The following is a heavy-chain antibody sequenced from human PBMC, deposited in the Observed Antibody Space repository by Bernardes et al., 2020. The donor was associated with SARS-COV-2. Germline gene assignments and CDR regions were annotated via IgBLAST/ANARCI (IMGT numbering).Heavy chain of an antibody. CDR1: GFTFSRYG. J-gene: IGHJ4*02. CDR3: AIPKRSWFDY. Sequence: GGHLIRPRAAPGFTFSRYGMHWVRAAPGKGLEWVAVIWYDGSNKYYADSVKGRFTISRDNSKNTLYLQMNSLRAEDTAVYYCAIPKRSWFDYWGQGTLVTVSS. D-gene: IGHD6-13*01. CDR2: IWYDGSNK. V-gene: IGHV3-33*01.